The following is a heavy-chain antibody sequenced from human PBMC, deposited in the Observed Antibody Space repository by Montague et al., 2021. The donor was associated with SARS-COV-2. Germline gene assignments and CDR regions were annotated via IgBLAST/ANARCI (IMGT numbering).Heavy chain of an antibody. Sequence: SLRLSCSASGFTFSSYSMNWVRQAPGKGLEWVSYISSSSSTIYYXDSVKGRFTISRDNAKNSLYLQMNSLRAEDTAVYYCARDLRWGYYDILTGYYRPLDYGGQGTRVTVSS. CDR3: ARDLRWGYYDILTGYYRPLDY. J-gene: IGHJ4*02. D-gene: IGHD3-9*01. V-gene: IGHV3-48*04. CDR1: GFTFSSYS. CDR2: ISSSSSTI.